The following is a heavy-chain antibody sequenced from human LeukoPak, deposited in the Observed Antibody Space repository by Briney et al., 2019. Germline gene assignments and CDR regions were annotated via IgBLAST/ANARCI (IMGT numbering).Heavy chain of an antibody. CDR1: GGSISSYY. D-gene: IGHD3-10*01. Sequence: PSETLSLTCTVSGGSISSYYWSWIRQPPGKGLEWIGYIYYSGSTNYNPSLKSRVTISVDTSKTQFSLKLSSVTAADTAVYYCARSPYYYGSGSYYRRFDYCGQGTLVTVSS. J-gene: IGHJ4*02. CDR2: IYYSGST. CDR3: ARSPYYYGSGSYYRRFDY. V-gene: IGHV4-59*01.